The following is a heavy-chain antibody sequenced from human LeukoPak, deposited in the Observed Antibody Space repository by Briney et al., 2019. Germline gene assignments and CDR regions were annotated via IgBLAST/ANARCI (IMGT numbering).Heavy chain of an antibody. J-gene: IGHJ4*02. CDR1: GYTFTSYF. Sequence: ASVKVSCKASGYTFTSYFIHWVRQAPGQGLEWMGIINHSGRTTSYAQKFQGRVTMTRDTSTSTVYMELSSLRSEDTAVYYCARGESSTKFGYWGQGTLVTVSS. CDR2: INHSGRTT. V-gene: IGHV1-46*01. CDR3: ARGESSTKFGY. D-gene: IGHD6-13*01.